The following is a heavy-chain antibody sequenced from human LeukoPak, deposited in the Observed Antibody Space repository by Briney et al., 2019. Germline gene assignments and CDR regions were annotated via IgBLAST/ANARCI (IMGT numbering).Heavy chain of an antibody. CDR3: ARGGYYDSSGYHWDY. Sequence: SETLSLTCTVSGGSISSYYWSWIRQPPGKGLEWIGYIYYSGSTNYNPSLKSRVTISVDTSKNQFSLKLSSVTAADTAVYYCARGGYYDSSGYHWDYWGQGTLVTVSS. CDR2: IYYSGST. V-gene: IGHV4-59*08. CDR1: GGSISSYY. D-gene: IGHD3-22*01. J-gene: IGHJ4*02.